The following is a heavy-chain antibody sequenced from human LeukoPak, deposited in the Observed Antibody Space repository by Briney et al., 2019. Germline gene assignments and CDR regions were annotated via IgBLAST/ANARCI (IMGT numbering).Heavy chain of an antibody. V-gene: IGHV5-51*01. J-gene: IGHJ3*02. Sequence: GESLKISCKGSGYSFTSYCIGWVRQMPGKGLGWMGIIYPGDSDTRYSPSFQGHVTISADKSSSTAYLQWSSLKASDIAMYYCARSGGFGDKGAFDIWGQGTMVTVSS. D-gene: IGHD3-10*01. CDR1: GYSFTSYC. CDR3: ARSGGFGDKGAFDI. CDR2: IYPGDSDT.